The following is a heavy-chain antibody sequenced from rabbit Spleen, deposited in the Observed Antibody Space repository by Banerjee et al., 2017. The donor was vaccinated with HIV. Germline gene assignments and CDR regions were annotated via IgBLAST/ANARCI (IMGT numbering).Heavy chain of an antibody. CDR1: GFDFSSYY. D-gene: IGHD1-1*01. CDR2: IYPVFGIT. V-gene: IGHV1S47*01. J-gene: IGHJ4*01. Sequence: QEQLKESGGGLVQPGGSLKLSCKASGFDFSSYYMRWVRQAPGKGPEWIAYIYPVFGITNYANSVKGRFTISSDNAQNTVFLQMTSLTASDTATYFCARDLTDVIGWNFGWWGPGTIVTVS. CDR3: ARDLTDVIGWNFGW.